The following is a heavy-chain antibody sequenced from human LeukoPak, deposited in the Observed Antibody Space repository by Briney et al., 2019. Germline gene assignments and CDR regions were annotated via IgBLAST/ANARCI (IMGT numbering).Heavy chain of an antibody. CDR3: ARDVGWAAVSGHYYFDY. CDR1: GFTFDDYG. CDR2: ISSSSNYI. Sequence: GGSLRLSCEASGFTFDDYGMSWVRQAPGKGLEWVSSISSSSNYIYYADSVKGRFIISRGNGKNSLYLQMNSLSAEDTAVYYCARDVGWAAVSGHYYFDYWGQGTLVTVSS. V-gene: IGHV3-21*01. D-gene: IGHD6-19*01. J-gene: IGHJ4*02.